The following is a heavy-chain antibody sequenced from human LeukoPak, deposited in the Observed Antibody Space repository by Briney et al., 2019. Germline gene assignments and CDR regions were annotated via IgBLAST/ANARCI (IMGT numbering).Heavy chain of an antibody. CDR1: GGTFSSYA. J-gene: IGHJ6*03. CDR3: ARAPYSSGGSTNYYYYYYMDV. CDR2: IIPIFGRT. Sequence: SVKVSCKASGGTFSSYAISWVRQAPGQGLEWMGGIIPIFGRTNYAQKFQGRVTITADESTSTAHMELSSLRSEDTAVYYCARAPYSSGGSTNYYYYYYMDVWGKGTTVTVSS. D-gene: IGHD6-19*01. V-gene: IGHV1-69*13.